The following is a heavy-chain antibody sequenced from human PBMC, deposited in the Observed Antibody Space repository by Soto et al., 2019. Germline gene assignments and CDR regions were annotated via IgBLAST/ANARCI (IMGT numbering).Heavy chain of an antibody. D-gene: IGHD3-3*01. CDR3: ASLEWESTGYADY. J-gene: IGHJ4*02. CDR2: IKRDGSEK. Sequence: EVQLVESGGGVVQPGGSLRLSCAASGFTFGSNWMSWVRQAPGKGLEWVANIKRDGSEKYYVDSVKGRFTISRDNAKNTLYLQMNSLRADDTAVYYCASLEWESTGYADYWGQGTLVTVSS. V-gene: IGHV3-7*03. CDR1: GFTFGSNW.